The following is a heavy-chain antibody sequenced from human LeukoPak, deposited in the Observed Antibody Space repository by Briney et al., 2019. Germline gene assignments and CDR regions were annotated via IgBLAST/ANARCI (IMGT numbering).Heavy chain of an antibody. Sequence: SSEPLSLTCTVSGDSISSGSYYWSWIRQSPGKGLEWIGYIYYTGSTSYNPSLKSRVTISADTSKNEFSLKLNSVTAADTAVYYCASRKLGNDYWGQGTLVTVSS. V-gene: IGHV4-61*01. CDR2: IYYTGST. CDR3: ASRKLGNDY. J-gene: IGHJ4*02. D-gene: IGHD7-27*01. CDR1: GDSISSGSYY.